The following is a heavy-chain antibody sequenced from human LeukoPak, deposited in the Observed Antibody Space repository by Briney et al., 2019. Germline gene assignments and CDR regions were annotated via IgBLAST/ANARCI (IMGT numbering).Heavy chain of an antibody. CDR3: AKVRGTLDWFDP. CDR1: GFTFDDYA. CDR2: ISWNSGSI. V-gene: IGHV3-9*01. J-gene: IGHJ5*02. Sequence: PGGSLRLSCAASGFTFDDYAMHWVRQAPGKGLEWVSGISWNSGSIGYADSVKGRFTISRDNAKNSLYLQMNSLRAEDTALYYCAKVRGTLDWFDPWGQGTLVTVSS.